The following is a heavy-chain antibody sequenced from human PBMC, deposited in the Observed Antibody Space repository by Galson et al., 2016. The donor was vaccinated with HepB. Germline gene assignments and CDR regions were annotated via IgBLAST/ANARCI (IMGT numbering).Heavy chain of an antibody. J-gene: IGHJ4*02. CDR3: ARIRHDHGAHLGIVYFDY. Sequence: TLSLTCSVSGDSMNSDGYYWTWIRQHPRKGLEWIGYIYYSGTTYYNPSLKSRLAMSIDRSKNQFSLKLTSVSAADAAVYYCARIRHDHGAHLGIVYFDYWGQGILGTVSS. V-gene: IGHV4-31*03. CDR1: GDSMNSDGYY. CDR2: IYYSGTT. D-gene: IGHD1-14*01.